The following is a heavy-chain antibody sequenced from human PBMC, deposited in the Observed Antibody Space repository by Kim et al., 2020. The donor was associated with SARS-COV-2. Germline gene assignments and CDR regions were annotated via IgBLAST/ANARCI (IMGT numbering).Heavy chain of an antibody. D-gene: IGHD3-10*01. V-gene: IGHV1-3*01. Sequence: ASVKVSCKASGYTFSSYAIHWVRQAPGQRPEWMGWINLGKDNTMYSQKFQGRVTITRDTSATIVYMELRSLRYEDTVVYYCARGREVLLWFGEIPTFDHWGQGTLLTVSS. CDR1: GYTFSSYA. J-gene: IGHJ4*02. CDR3: ARGREVLLWFGEIPTFDH. CDR2: INLGKDNT.